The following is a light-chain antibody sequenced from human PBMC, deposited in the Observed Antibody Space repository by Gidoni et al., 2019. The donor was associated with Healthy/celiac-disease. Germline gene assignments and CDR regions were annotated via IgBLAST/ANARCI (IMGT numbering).Light chain of an antibody. Sequence: DLVITQSPYSLAVSLGERATINCKSSQSVLYSSNNKNDLAWYQQKPGQPPKLLIYWASTRESGVPERFSGSGSGTDFTLTISSLQAEDVAVYYCQQYYSNPLTFGGGTKVEIK. CDR2: WAS. V-gene: IGKV4-1*01. J-gene: IGKJ4*01. CDR3: QQYYSNPLT. CDR1: QSVLYSSNNKND.